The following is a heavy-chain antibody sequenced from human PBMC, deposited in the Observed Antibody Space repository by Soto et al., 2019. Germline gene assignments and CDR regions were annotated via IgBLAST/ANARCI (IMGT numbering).Heavy chain of an antibody. J-gene: IGHJ6*02. Sequence: PSATLSLACVVSGYSFNSVHFLVLIRYPPGKVPQWNGSLSQNGGTYRNPSIRSRVTLSVDTSEELYPLKLSSVSAADAPVYYCAATSRPGARFYVMDVWGQGSPVTVCS. CDR2: LSQNGGT. CDR3: AATSRPGARFYVMDV. CDR1: GYSFNSVHF. D-gene: IGHD2-2*01. V-gene: IGHV4-38-2*01.